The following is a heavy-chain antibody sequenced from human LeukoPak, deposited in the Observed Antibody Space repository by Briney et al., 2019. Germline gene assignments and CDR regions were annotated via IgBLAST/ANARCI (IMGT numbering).Heavy chain of an antibody. CDR2: ITPIFGIA. J-gene: IGHJ4*02. Sequence: SVKVSCKASGGTFSSYAISWVRQAPGQGLEWMGRITPIFGIANYAQKFQGRVTITADKSTSTAYMELSSLRSEDTAVYYCARDPSAHYYDSSGYYDYWDQGNRVTVTA. CDR3: ARDPSAHYYDSSGYYDY. D-gene: IGHD3-22*01. CDR1: GGTFSSYA. V-gene: IGHV1-69*04.